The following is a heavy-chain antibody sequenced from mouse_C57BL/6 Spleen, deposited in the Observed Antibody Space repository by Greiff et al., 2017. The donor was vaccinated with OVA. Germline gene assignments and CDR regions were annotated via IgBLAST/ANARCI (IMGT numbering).Heavy chain of an antibody. J-gene: IGHJ3*01. CDR3: AREKLFAY. Sequence: EVKVVESGGGLVKPGGSLKLSCAASGFTFSSYAMSWVRQTPEKRLEWVATISDGGSYTYYPDNVKGRFTISRDNAKNNLYLQMSHLKSEDTAMYYCAREKLFAYWGQGTLVTVSA. CDR1: GFTFSSYA. CDR2: ISDGGSYT. V-gene: IGHV5-4*01.